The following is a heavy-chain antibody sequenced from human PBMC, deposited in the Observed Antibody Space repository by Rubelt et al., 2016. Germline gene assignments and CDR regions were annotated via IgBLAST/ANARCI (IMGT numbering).Heavy chain of an antibody. V-gene: IGHV1-2*02. J-gene: IGHJ4*02. CDR3: AVDPDGLYDSSGYYYGRFDY. CDR2: NPNSGGT. D-gene: IGHD3-22*01. Sequence: NPNSGGTNYAQKFQGRVTMTRETSISTAYMELSRLRSEDTAVYYCAVDPDGLYDSSGYYYGRFDYWGQGTLVTVSS.